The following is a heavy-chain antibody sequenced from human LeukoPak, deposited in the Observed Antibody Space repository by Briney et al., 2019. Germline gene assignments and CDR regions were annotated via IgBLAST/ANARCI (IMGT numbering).Heavy chain of an antibody. Sequence: GGSLRLSCAASGFTFSSYAMHWVRQAPGKGLEWVAVISYDGSNKYYADSVKGRFTISRDNSKNTLYLQMNSLRAEDTAVYYCARAATNIHDYSNYDAEGRWADAFDIWGQGTMVTVSS. CDR3: ARAATNIHDYSNYDAEGRWADAFDI. CDR1: GFTFSSYA. D-gene: IGHD4-11*01. V-gene: IGHV3-30-3*01. J-gene: IGHJ3*02. CDR2: ISYDGSNK.